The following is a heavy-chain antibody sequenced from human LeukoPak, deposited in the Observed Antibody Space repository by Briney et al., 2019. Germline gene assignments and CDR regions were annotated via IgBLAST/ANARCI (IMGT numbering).Heavy chain of an antibody. D-gene: IGHD6-6*01. CDR3: AITTYCSSWLDF. Sequence: PGGSLTLSCAASGFTFSTYWMHWVRQAPGKELVYVSRINPDGSSTSYADSVKGRFTISRDNAKNTLYLQMNSLRVDDTAVYSCAITTYCSSWLDFWGRGTLVSVSS. V-gene: IGHV3-74*01. CDR2: INPDGSST. J-gene: IGHJ2*01. CDR1: GFTFSTYW.